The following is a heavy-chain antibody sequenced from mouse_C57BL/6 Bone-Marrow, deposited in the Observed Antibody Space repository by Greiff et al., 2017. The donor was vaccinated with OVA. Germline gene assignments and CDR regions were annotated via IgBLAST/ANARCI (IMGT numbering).Heavy chain of an antibody. CDR2: INPSSGYT. Sequence: VQGVESGAELARPGASVKMSCKASGYTFTSYTMHWVKQRPGQGLEWIGYINPSSGYTKYNQKFKDKATLTADKSSSTAYMQLSSLTSEDSAVYYCAKSYDGYYGFAYWGQGTLVTVSA. CDR1: GYTFTSYT. CDR3: AKSYDGYYGFAY. J-gene: IGHJ3*01. V-gene: IGHV1-4*01. D-gene: IGHD2-3*01.